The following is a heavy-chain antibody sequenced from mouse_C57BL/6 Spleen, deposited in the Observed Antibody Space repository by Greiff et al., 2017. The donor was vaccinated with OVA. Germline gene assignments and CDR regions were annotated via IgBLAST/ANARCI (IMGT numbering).Heavy chain of an antibody. CDR1: GYTFTSYW. V-gene: IGHV1-53*01. J-gene: IGHJ3*01. CDR3: AREGDYYGSSYRGTWFAY. Sequence: QVQPQQPGTELVKPGASVKLSCKASGYTFTSYWMHWVKQRPGQGLEWIGNINPSNGGTNYNEKFKSKATLTVDKSSSTAYMQLSSLTSEDSAVYYCAREGDYYGSSYRGTWFAYWGQGTLVTVSA. CDR2: INPSNGGT. D-gene: IGHD1-1*01.